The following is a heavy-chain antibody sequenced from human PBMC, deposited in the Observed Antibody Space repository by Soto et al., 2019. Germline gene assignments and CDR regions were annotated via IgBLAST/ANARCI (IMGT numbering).Heavy chain of an antibody. J-gene: IGHJ4*02. CDR3: AKASNIALVTPFDY. D-gene: IGHD5-18*01. CDR1: GFTFTSYA. CDR2: ISGSGVSA. V-gene: IGHV3-23*01. Sequence: EVQLLESGGGLVQPGGSLRLSCAASGFTFTSYALTWVRQAPGKGLEWVSLISGSGVSAYYADSVKGRFTISRDNSKNTLSLQMDSLRAEDTALYYCAKASNIALVTPFDYWGQGTLVTVSS.